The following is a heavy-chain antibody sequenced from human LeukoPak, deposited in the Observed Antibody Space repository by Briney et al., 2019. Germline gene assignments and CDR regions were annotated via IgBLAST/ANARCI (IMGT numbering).Heavy chain of an antibody. V-gene: IGHV3-21*01. CDR1: GFTLSSYT. D-gene: IGHD3-22*01. CDR3: ARDDSGYSDPVDS. Sequence: GGSLRLSCAASGFTLSSYTMNWVRQAPGKGLEWVSSISSSSSYIYYADSVKGRFTISRHNAKNSLFLQMNSLRAEDSAVYYCARDDSGYSDPVDSWGQGTLVTVSS. J-gene: IGHJ4*02. CDR2: ISSSSSYI.